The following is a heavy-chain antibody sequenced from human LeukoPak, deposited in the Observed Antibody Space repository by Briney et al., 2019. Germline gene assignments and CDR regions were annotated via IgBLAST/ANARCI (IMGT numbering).Heavy chain of an antibody. CDR1: GFTFSSYW. CDR2: INNDGSNT. Sequence: GGSLRLSCAASGFTFSSYWMEWVRQAPGKXLVWVSRINNDGSNTTYADSVKGRFTISRDNGKNTLYLQMNSLRAEDTAVYYCGRPAGISIYCIDYWGQGTLVTVSS. CDR3: GRPAGISIYCIDY. D-gene: IGHD2-8*01. V-gene: IGHV3-74*01. J-gene: IGHJ4*02.